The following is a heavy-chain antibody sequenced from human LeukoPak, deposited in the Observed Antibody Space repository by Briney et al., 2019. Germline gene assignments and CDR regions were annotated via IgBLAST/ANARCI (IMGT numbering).Heavy chain of an antibody. D-gene: IGHD4-17*01. Sequence: GGSLRVSCAASGFTVSSNYMSWVRQAPGKGLQWVSVIYSGGSTYYADSVKGRFTISRDNSKNTLYLQMNSLRAEDTAVYYCASLIGGDYSYYFDYWGQGTLVTVSS. CDR1: GFTVSSNY. CDR3: ASLIGGDYSYYFDY. CDR2: IYSGGST. J-gene: IGHJ4*02. V-gene: IGHV3-66*01.